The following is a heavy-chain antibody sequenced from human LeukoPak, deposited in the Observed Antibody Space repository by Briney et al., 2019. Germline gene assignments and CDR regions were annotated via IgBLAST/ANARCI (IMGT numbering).Heavy chain of an antibody. V-gene: IGHV1-69*13. D-gene: IGHD3-10*01. Sequence: SVKVSCKASGGTFSSYAISWVRQAPGQGLERMGGIIPIFGTANYAQKFQGRVTITADESTSTAYMELSSLRSEDTAVYYCAGGGYGSGSYFDYYYGMDVWGKGTTVTVSS. CDR1: GGTFSSYA. CDR2: IIPIFGTA. CDR3: AGGGYGSGSYFDYYYGMDV. J-gene: IGHJ6*04.